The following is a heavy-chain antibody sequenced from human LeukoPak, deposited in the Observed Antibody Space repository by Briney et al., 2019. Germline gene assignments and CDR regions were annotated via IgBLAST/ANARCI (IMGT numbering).Heavy chain of an antibody. CDR2: IYHSGST. Sequence: LSETLSLTCAVSGGSISSGGYSWSWIRQPPGKGLERIGYIYHSGSTNYNPSLKSRVTISVDTSKNQFSLKLSSVTAADTAVYYCARADSGSYYYDYWGQGTLVTVSS. CDR3: ARADSGSYYYDY. V-gene: IGHV4-30-2*01. CDR1: GGSISSGGYS. D-gene: IGHD1-26*01. J-gene: IGHJ4*02.